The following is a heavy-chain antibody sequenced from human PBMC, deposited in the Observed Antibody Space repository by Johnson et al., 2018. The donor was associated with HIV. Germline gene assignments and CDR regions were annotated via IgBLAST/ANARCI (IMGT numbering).Heavy chain of an antibody. Sequence: VQLVESGGGVVQPGRSLRLSCAASGFTVSSNYMSWVRQAPGKGLEWVSVIYSGGSTYYADSVKGRFTISRDNSKNTLYLQMNSLRAEDTAVYYCAKPPSMGADAFDIWGQGAMVTVSS. V-gene: IGHV3-66*04. CDR3: AKPPSMGADAFDI. CDR2: IYSGGST. D-gene: IGHD3-16*01. CDR1: GFTVSSNY. J-gene: IGHJ3*02.